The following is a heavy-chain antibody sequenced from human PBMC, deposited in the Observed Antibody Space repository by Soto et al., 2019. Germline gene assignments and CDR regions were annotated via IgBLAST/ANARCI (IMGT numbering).Heavy chain of an antibody. CDR3: AKVTFWSGFVGPDP. CDR2: ISGSGGST. J-gene: IGHJ5*02. D-gene: IGHD3-3*01. CDR1: GFTFSSYA. Sequence: PGGSLRLSCAASGFTFSSYAMSWVRQAPGKGLEWVSAISGSGGSTYYADSVKGRFTISRDNSKNTLYLQMNSLRAEDTAVYYCAKVTFWSGFVGPDPWGQGTLVTVSS. V-gene: IGHV3-23*01.